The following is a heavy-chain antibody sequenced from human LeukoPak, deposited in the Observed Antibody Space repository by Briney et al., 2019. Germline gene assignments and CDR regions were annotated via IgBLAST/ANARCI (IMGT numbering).Heavy chain of an antibody. D-gene: IGHD2-21*01. J-gene: IGHJ4*02. V-gene: IGHV3-23*01. CDR1: GFIFSSYA. CDR3: AKDFRIGYSAHFDY. Sequence: PGGSLRLSCAASGFIFSSYAMSWVRQAPGKGLEWVAAISDSGITTYYADSVKGRFSISRDNSKNTLYLQMDSLRGEDTAVYYCAKDFRIGYSAHFDYWGQGALVTVSS. CDR2: ISDSGITT.